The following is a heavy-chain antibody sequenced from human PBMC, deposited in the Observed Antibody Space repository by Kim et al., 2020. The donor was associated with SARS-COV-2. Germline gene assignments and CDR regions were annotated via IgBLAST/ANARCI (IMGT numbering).Heavy chain of an antibody. CDR1: GFTFSSYG. Sequence: GRSLRLSCAASGFTFSSYGMHWVRQAPGKGLEWVAVIWYDGSNKYYADSVKGRFTISRDNSKNTLYLQMNSLRAEDTAVYYCARDVTPYGAFDYWGQGTLVTVSS. D-gene: IGHD3-10*01. CDR3: ARDVTPYGAFDY. J-gene: IGHJ4*02. CDR2: IWYDGSNK. V-gene: IGHV3-33*08.